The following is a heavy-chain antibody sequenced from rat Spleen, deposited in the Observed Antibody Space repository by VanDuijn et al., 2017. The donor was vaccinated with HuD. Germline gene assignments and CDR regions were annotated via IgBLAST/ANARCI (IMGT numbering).Heavy chain of an antibody. CDR1: GFTFNNYW. J-gene: IGHJ2*01. Sequence: EVQLVESDGGLVQPGRSLKLSCVASGFTFNNYWMSWIRQAPGKGLEWVASITNTGGSIYYPDSVKGRFTISRANAQNTLYLQMNSLRSEDTATYYCAKNWQLGYFDYWRQGVMVTVSS. CDR3: AKNWQLGYFDY. CDR2: ITNTGGSI. D-gene: IGHD1-2*01. V-gene: IGHV5-31*01.